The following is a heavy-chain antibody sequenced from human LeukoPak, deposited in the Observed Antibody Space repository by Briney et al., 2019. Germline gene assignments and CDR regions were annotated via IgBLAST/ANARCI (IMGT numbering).Heavy chain of an antibody. Sequence: PSETLSLTCAVYGGSFSGYYWSWIRQPPGKGLEWIGEINHSGSTNYNPSLKSRVTISVDTSKNQFSLKLSSVTAADTAVYYCARKGGLPQDYWGQGTLVTVSS. D-gene: IGHD4-11*01. CDR1: GGSFSGYY. V-gene: IGHV4-34*09. CDR3: ARKGGLPQDY. J-gene: IGHJ4*02. CDR2: INHSGST.